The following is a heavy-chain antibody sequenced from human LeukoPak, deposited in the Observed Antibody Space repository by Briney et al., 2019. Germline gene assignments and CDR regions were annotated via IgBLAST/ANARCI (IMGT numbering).Heavy chain of an antibody. Sequence: PGGSLRLSCAASGFTFSSYAMSWVRQAPGKGLEWVSAISGSGGSTYYADSVKGRFTISRDNSKNTLYLQMNSLRAEDTAVYYCANDGAYYDINTYAFDIWGQGTMVTVSS. D-gene: IGHD3-22*01. CDR3: ANDGAYYDINTYAFDI. CDR1: GFTFSSYA. J-gene: IGHJ3*02. V-gene: IGHV3-23*01. CDR2: ISGSGGST.